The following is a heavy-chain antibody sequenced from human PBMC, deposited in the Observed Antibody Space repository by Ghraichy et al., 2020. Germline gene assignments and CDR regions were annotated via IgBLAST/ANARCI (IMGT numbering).Heavy chain of an antibody. CDR2: INSDGSST. V-gene: IGHV3-74*01. Sequence: GGSLNISCAASGFTFSSYWMHWVRQAPGKGLVWVSRINSDGSSTSYADSVKGRFTISRDNAKNTLYLQMNSLRAEDTAVYYCARDPYYYDSSGYLDYWGQGTLVTVSS. D-gene: IGHD3-22*01. J-gene: IGHJ4*02. CDR3: ARDPYYYDSSGYLDY. CDR1: GFTFSSYW.